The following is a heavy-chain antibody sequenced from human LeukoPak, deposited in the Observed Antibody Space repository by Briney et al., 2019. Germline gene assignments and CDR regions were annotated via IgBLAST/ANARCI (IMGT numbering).Heavy chain of an antibody. D-gene: IGHD3-22*01. J-gene: IGHJ4*02. V-gene: IGHV3-11*01. CDR1: RFIISDYY. Sequence: PGGSLRLSCAASRFIISDYYMTWIRQAPGKGLEWVSYISSSGSAIYYADSVKGRFTISRDNSKNTLYLQMNSLRAEDTAVYYCAKGDNMIVVVTLFDYWGQGTLVTVSS. CDR3: AKGDNMIVVVTLFDY. CDR2: ISSSGSAI.